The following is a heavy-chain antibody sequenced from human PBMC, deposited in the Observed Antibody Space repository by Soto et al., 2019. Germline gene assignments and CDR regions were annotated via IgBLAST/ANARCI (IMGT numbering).Heavy chain of an antibody. CDR2: ISSSGSTI. CDR3: ASRGFAIHYYYYGMDV. J-gene: IGHJ6*02. V-gene: IGHV3-48*03. CDR1: GFTFSSYE. Sequence: GGSLRLSCAASGFTFSSYEMNWVRQAPGKGLEWVSYISSSGSTIYYADSVKGRFTISRDNAKNSLYLQMNSLRAEDTAVYYCASRGFAIHYYYYGMDVWGQGTTVTVSS. D-gene: IGHD5-12*01.